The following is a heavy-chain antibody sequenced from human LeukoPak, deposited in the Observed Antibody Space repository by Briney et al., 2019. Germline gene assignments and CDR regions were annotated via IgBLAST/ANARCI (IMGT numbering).Heavy chain of an antibody. V-gene: IGHV4-38-2*02. CDR3: ARHKYSSGWPPEGAFDI. Sequence: SETLSLTCTVSGYSISSGYYWGWIRQPPRKGLEWIASIYYSGSTYYNPSLKSRVTISVDTSKNQFSLKLSSVTAADTAVYYCARHKYSSGWPPEGAFDIWGQGTMVTVSS. CDR1: GYSISSGYY. CDR2: IYYSGST. D-gene: IGHD6-19*01. J-gene: IGHJ3*02.